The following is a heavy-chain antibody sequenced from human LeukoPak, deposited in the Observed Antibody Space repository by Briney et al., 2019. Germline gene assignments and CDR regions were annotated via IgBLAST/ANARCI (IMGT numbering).Heavy chain of an antibody. CDR1: GGSFSGYY. CDR2: INHSGST. Sequence: PSETLSLTCAVYGGSFSGYYWSWIRQPPGKGLEWIGEINHSGSTNYNPSLKSRVTISVDTSKNQFSLKLSSVTAADTAVYYCARHRAAAGWFDPWGQGTLVTVSS. J-gene: IGHJ5*02. D-gene: IGHD6-13*01. V-gene: IGHV4-34*01. CDR3: ARHRAAAGWFDP.